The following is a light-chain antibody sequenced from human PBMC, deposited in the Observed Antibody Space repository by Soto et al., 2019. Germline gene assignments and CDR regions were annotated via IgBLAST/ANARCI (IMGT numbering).Light chain of an antibody. V-gene: IGKV1-33*01. Sequence: DIQLTQSPSFLSASVGDRVTITCRASQGISSYLAWYQEKPGKAPKLLMYDASNLETGVPSRYSGSGSGTDFTFTISSLQPEDIATYYCQQYDNLPLTFGGGTKVDIK. CDR3: QQYDNLPLT. J-gene: IGKJ4*01. CDR1: QGISSY. CDR2: DAS.